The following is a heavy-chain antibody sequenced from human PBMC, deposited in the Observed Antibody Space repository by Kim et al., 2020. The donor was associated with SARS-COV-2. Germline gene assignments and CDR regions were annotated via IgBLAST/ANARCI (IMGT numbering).Heavy chain of an antibody. D-gene: IGHD5-12*01. J-gene: IGHJ6*02. CDR3: AARVEMATTGYYYYGMDV. Sequence: SVKVSCKASGGTFSSYAISWVRQAPGQGLEWMGGIIPIFGTANYAQKFQGRVTITADESTSTAYMELSSLRSEDTAVYYCAARVEMATTGYYYYGMDVWGQGTTVTVSS. CDR2: IIPIFGTA. CDR1: GGTFSSYA. V-gene: IGHV1-69*13.